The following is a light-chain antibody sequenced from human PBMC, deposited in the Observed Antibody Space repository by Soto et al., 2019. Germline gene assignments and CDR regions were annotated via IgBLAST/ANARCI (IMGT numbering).Light chain of an antibody. J-gene: IGLJ2*01. Sequence: QSALTQPPSASGSPGQSVTISCTGPSSDVGGYNYVSWYQQHPGKAPKLMISEVIKRPSGVPDRFSGSKSGNTASLTVSGLQAEDEADYYCSSFAGNNNLVFGGGTKLTVL. CDR3: SSFAGNNNLV. CDR2: EVI. V-gene: IGLV2-8*01. CDR1: SSDVGGYNY.